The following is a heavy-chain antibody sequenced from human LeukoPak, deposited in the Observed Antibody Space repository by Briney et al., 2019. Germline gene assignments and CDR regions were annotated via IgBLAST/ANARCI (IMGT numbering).Heavy chain of an antibody. CDR3: ARAYSRSYSHFDD. CDR2: IYHSGST. Sequence: SETLSLTCTVSGYSISSGYYWGWIRQPPGKGLEWIGSIYHSGSTYYNPSLKSRVTISVDTSKNQFSLRLSSVTAADTAMYFCARAYSRSYSHFDDWGQGTLVTVSS. D-gene: IGHD1-26*01. CDR1: GYSISSGYY. J-gene: IGHJ4*02. V-gene: IGHV4-38-2*02.